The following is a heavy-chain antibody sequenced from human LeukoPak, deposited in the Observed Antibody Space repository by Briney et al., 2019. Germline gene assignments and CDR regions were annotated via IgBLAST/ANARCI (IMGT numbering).Heavy chain of an antibody. J-gene: IGHJ3*01. D-gene: IGHD3-16*02. V-gene: IGHV3-11*05. CDR1: GFRFSDYY. CDR2: ISRSSTYT. Sequence: GGTLRPSCEASGFRFSDYYMSWIREAPGKGQEWVSCISRSSTYTKYADSVRGRFPISKDNARTSLYLQMNRLRAEDTAVYYCATESGLSLAEVAFDFWGQGTPVTVSS. CDR3: ATESGLSLAEVAFDF.